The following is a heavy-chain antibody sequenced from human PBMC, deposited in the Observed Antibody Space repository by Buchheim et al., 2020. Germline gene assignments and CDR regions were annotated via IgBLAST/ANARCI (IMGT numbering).Heavy chain of an antibody. CDR1: GFTFSDHY. CDR3: VSASSSGWHGRAFDI. V-gene: IGHV3-11*05. D-gene: IGHD6-19*01. Sequence: QVQLVESGGGMVKPGGSLRLSCAASGFTFSDHYMSWIRQAPGEGLEWISYISSSSGSTDYADSVKGRFTISRDNAKNSLYLQMNSLRAEDTAVYYCVSASSSGWHGRAFDIWGQGT. CDR2: ISSSSGST. J-gene: IGHJ3*02.